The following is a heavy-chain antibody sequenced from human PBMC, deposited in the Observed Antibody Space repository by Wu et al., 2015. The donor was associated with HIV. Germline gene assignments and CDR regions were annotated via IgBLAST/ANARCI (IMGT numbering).Heavy chain of an antibody. J-gene: IGHJ4*02. Sequence: QVQLVQSGAEVKKPGASVRVSCKASGYTFTDYNQHYIHWVRQAPGQGLEWMGLISAYHGKADYAQKFQDRVALTTDTATATAYMELRRLTSDDTAVYFCARDFGPYNEGSQSYLYIWGQGTLVTVS. D-gene: IGHD3-16*02. CDR2: ISAYHGKA. CDR3: ARDFGPYNEGSQSYLYI. CDR1: GYTFTDYN. V-gene: IGHV1-18*04.